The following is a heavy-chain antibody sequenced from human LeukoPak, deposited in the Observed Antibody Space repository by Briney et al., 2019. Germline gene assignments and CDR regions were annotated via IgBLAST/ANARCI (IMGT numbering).Heavy chain of an antibody. V-gene: IGHV3-48*04. Sequence: GGSLRLSCAASGFTFSSYSMNWVRQAPGKGLEWVSYISSSSSTIYYADSVKGRFTISRDNAKNSLYLQMNSLRAEDTALYYCAKDTQLVLDAFDIWGQGTMVTVSS. CDR2: ISSSSSTI. D-gene: IGHD6-13*01. J-gene: IGHJ3*02. CDR1: GFTFSSYS. CDR3: AKDTQLVLDAFDI.